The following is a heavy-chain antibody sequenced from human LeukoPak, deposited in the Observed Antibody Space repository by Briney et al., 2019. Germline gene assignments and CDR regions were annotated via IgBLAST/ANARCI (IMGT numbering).Heavy chain of an antibody. CDR3: AVAQPAVSYYFDY. D-gene: IGHD5-12*01. CDR1: GFTVSSNY. J-gene: IGHJ4*02. CDR2: IYSGGST. V-gene: IGHV3-66*02. Sequence: GGSLRLSCAASGFTVSSNYMSWVGQPPGRGLDGVSVIYSGGSTYYADSVKGRFTISRDNSKNTLYLQMNSLRAEDTAVYYCAVAQPAVSYYFDYWGQGTLVTVSS.